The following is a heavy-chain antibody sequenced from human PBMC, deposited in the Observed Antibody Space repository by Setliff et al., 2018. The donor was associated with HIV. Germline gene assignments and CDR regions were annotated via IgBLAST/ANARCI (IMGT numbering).Heavy chain of an antibody. CDR1: GYTFNNYG. CDR2: ITADNGNT. V-gene: IGHV1-18*01. Sequence: ASVKVSCKASGYTFNNYGICWVRQAPGQGLEWMGWITADNGNTDYAQKFQGRVTMTTDTSTTTAYMELRTLRFDDTAVYYCARVSLFGPPFDPWGQGTVVTVSS. J-gene: IGHJ5*02. D-gene: IGHD3-10*01. CDR3: ARVSLFGPPFDP.